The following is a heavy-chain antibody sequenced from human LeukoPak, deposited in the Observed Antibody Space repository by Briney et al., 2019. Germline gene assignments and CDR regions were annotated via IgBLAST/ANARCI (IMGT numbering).Heavy chain of an antibody. D-gene: IGHD3-22*01. CDR1: GGSISSRSYY. J-gene: IGHJ4*02. CDR2: IYYTGSI. Sequence: PSDTLSLTCTVSGGSISSRSYYWGWIRQPPGKGLEWIGSIYYTGSIYFNPSLQSQVTMSVDTSKNQFSLRLSSLTAADTAVYYCARHGPGYYDSSAYPEYWGQGTLVTVSS. CDR3: ARHGPGYYDSSAYPEY. V-gene: IGHV4-39*01.